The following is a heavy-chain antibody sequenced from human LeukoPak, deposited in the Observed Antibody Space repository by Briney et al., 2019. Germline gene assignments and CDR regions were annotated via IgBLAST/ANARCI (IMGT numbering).Heavy chain of an antibody. D-gene: IGHD3-10*01. Sequence: GGSLRLSCVASGFTFSNYWMSWVRQAPGKGLEWVANVKPDESEKYYGDSVKGRFTISRDNAKNSLYLQMHSLRVDDTAVYYCARDDRVRGVTRYWGQGTLVTVSS. CDR1: GFTFSNYW. CDR2: VKPDESEK. J-gene: IGHJ4*02. CDR3: ARDDRVRGVTRY. V-gene: IGHV3-7*01.